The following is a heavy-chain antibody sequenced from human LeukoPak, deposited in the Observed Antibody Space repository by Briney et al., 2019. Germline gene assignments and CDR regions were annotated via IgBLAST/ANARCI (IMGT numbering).Heavy chain of an antibody. Sequence: ASVKVSCKASGYTFTSYSINWVRQAPGQGLEWMGWINTNTGNPTYAQGFTGRFVFSLDTSVSTAYLQISSLKAEDTAVYYCARVPSYNWNEPIFDIWGQGTMVTVSS. D-gene: IGHD1-20*01. CDR1: GYTFTSYS. CDR2: INTNTGNP. J-gene: IGHJ3*02. V-gene: IGHV7-4-1*02. CDR3: ARVPSYNWNEPIFDI.